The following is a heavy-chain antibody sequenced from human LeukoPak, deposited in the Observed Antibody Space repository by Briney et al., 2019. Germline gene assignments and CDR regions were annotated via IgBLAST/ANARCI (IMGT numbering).Heavy chain of an antibody. CDR1: GYTLIELS. CDR3: ATEGYSSGWNYYYYGMDV. Sequence: ASVKVSCKVSGYTLIELSMHWVRQAPGKGLEWMGGFDPEDGETIYAQKFQGRVTMTEDTSTDTAYMELSSLRSEDTAVYYCATEGYSSGWNYYYYGMDVWGQGTTVTVSS. CDR2: FDPEDGET. J-gene: IGHJ6*02. V-gene: IGHV1-24*01. D-gene: IGHD6-19*01.